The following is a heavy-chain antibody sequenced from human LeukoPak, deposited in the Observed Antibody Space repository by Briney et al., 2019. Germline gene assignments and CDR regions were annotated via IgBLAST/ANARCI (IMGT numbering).Heavy chain of an antibody. CDR2: IRSKAYGGTT. CDR3: AKDREDGSCDY. CDR1: GFTVSSNY. V-gene: IGHV3-71*01. J-gene: IGHJ4*02. D-gene: IGHD1-26*01. Sequence: GGSLRLSCAASGFTVSSNYMSWVRQAPGKGLEWVGFIRSKAYGGTTEYAASVKGRFTISRDDSKSIAYLQMNSLKTEDTAVYYCAKDREDGSCDYWGQGTLVTVSS.